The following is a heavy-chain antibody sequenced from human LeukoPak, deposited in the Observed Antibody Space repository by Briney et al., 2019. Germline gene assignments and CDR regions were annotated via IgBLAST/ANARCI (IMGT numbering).Heavy chain of an antibody. J-gene: IGHJ3*02. Sequence: GRSLRLSCAASGFTFDDYAMHWVRQAPGKGLEWVSGISWNSGSIGYADSVKGRFTISRDNAKNSLYPQMNSLRAEDTALYYCAKDSARFGELATDAFDIWGQGTMVTVSS. CDR3: AKDSARFGELATDAFDI. CDR1: GFTFDDYA. CDR2: ISWNSGSI. D-gene: IGHD3-10*01. V-gene: IGHV3-9*01.